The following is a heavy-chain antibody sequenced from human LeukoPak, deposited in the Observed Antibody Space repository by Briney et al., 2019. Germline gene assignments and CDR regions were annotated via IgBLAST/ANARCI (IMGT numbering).Heavy chain of an antibody. Sequence: SETLSLTCTVSGYSISSGYCWGWVRQPPGKGLEWIGSICHSGSTYYNPSLKSRVTISVDTSKNQFSLKLSSVTAADTAVYYCARGSITMIVVAPGDAFDIWGQGTMVTVSS. CDR3: ARGSITMIVVAPGDAFDI. CDR1: GYSISSGYC. V-gene: IGHV4-38-2*02. D-gene: IGHD3-22*01. J-gene: IGHJ3*02. CDR2: ICHSGST.